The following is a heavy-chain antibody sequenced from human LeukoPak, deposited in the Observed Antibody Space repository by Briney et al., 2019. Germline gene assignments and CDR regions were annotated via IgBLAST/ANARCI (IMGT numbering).Heavy chain of an antibody. V-gene: IGHV3-9*01. CDR1: GFSFDDYA. CDR3: AKATRDYFDY. J-gene: IGHJ4*02. Sequence: GGSLRLSCAASGFSFDDYAMHWVRQVPGKGLEWVSGISWNGGNTGYVDSVKGRFTISIDSAKNSLYLQMNSLRAEDTALYYCAKATRDYFDYWGQGTLVTVSS. CDR2: ISWNGGNT.